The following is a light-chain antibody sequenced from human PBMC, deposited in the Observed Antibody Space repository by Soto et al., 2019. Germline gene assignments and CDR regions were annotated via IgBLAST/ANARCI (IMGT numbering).Light chain of an antibody. V-gene: IGKV1-5*01. CDR3: QQYNSLRT. CDR2: DAS. J-gene: IGKJ3*01. CDR1: QSISSW. Sequence: DIQMTQSPSSLSASVGDRVTITCRASQSISSWLAWYQQKPGKAPKLLIYDASSLESGVPSRFSGSGSGTEFTLTIRSLQPDDFATYYFQQYNSLRTFGHGTKVD.